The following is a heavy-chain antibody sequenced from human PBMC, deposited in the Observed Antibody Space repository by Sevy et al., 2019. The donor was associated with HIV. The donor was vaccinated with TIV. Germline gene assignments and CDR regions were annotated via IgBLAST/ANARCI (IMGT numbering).Heavy chain of an antibody. D-gene: IGHD6-13*01. CDR2: VKSDGRST. Sequence: GGSLRLSCAASGFTFSSYWMHWVRQAPGKGLVWVSRVKSDGRSTSYADSVKGRFPISRDNAKNTRYLQMNSLRAGDTAVYYCARGAAAGTFDYWGQGTLVTVSS. J-gene: IGHJ4*02. CDR1: GFTFSSYW. V-gene: IGHV3-74*01. CDR3: ARGAAAGTFDY.